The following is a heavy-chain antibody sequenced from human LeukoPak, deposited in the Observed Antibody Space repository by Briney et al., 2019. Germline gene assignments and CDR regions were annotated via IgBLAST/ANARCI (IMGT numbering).Heavy chain of an antibody. Sequence: GGSLKLSCPPSGFPFSVYWMNCTAQPPGKRLEWVARIMKDGNEKYYVESIKGRFTISRDNAKNALYLQMNGLRAEDTGVYYCARGHLDPWGQGTLVTVSS. J-gene: IGHJ5*02. CDR1: GFPFSVYW. V-gene: IGHV3-7*01. CDR3: ARGHLDP. CDR2: IMKDGNEK.